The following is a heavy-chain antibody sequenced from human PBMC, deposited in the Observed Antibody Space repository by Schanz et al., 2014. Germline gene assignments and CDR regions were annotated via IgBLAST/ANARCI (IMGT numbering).Heavy chain of an antibody. CDR1: GFAFSVYG. D-gene: IGHD3-9*01. Sequence: QVQMVESGGGVVQPGRSLRLSCAASGFAFSVYGMHWVRQAPGKGLEWVSAISGSGGSTYYADSVEGRFTISRDNSKNTLYLQMNTLRAEDTAVYYCARDSRPNYDFLTAYYSIDYWGQGTLVTVSS. CDR3: ARDSRPNYDFLTAYYSIDY. CDR2: ISGSGGST. J-gene: IGHJ4*02. V-gene: IGHV3-NL1*01.